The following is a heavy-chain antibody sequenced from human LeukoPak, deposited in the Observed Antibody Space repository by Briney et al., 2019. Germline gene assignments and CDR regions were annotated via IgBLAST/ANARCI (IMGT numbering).Heavy chain of an antibody. J-gene: IGHJ3*02. CDR1: GFTFSSYS. CDR3: ARLYYDSKGDAFDI. CDR2: ISSSSSTI. D-gene: IGHD3-22*01. V-gene: IGHV3-48*01. Sequence: GGSLRLSCAASGFTFSSYSMNWVRQAPGKGLEWVSYISSSSSTIYYADSVKGRFTISRDNAKNSLYLQMNSLRAEDTAVYYCARLYYDSKGDAFDIWGQGTMVTVSS.